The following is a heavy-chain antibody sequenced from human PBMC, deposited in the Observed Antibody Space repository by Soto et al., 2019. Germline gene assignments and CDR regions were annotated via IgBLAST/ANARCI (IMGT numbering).Heavy chain of an antibody. D-gene: IGHD3-3*01. J-gene: IGHJ6*02. CDR3: AKVRGEEGLKFLELFGGMDV. CDR2: IKNDGTT. V-gene: IGHV3-74*01. CDR1: GLTVNNYL. Sequence: GCSLKISCAASGLTVNNYLMNWVRQATGKGLVWVSHIKNDGTTSYADSVEGRFTVSRDDAKNSFYLQMNSLRADDTAVYYCAKVRGEEGLKFLELFGGMDVWGHGTTVTVSS.